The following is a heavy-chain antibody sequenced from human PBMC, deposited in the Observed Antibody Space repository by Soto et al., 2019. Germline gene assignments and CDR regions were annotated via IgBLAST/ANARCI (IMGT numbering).Heavy chain of an antibody. D-gene: IGHD1-26*01. J-gene: IGHJ4*02. V-gene: IGHV3-33*01. Sequence: PEGSLRLPCVASGFSFSNYAMHWVRQAPGKGLEWVAVIWYDGSNKYYADSVKGRFTISKDNSQTTVYLQINSLRPEDTAVYYCTRDPYGGSRYYFDSWGRGTLFTVSS. CDR3: TRDPYGGSRYYFDS. CDR2: IWYDGSNK. CDR1: GFSFSNYA.